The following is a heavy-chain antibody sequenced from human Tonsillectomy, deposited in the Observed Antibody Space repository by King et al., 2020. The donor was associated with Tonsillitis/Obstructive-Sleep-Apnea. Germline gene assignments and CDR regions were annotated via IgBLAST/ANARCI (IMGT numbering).Heavy chain of an antibody. J-gene: IGHJ6*03. CDR3: ARAPYDFWSGYTDYYYYMDV. CDR1: GFTFSSYS. CDR2: ISSSSSTI. V-gene: IGHV3-48*02. D-gene: IGHD3-3*01. Sequence: VQLVESGGGLVQPGGSLKLSCAASGFTFSSYSMNWVRQAQGKGLEWVSYISSSSSTIYYADSVKGRFTISRDNAKNSLYLQMNSLRDEDTAVYYCARAPYDFWSGYTDYYYYMDVWGKGTTVTVSS.